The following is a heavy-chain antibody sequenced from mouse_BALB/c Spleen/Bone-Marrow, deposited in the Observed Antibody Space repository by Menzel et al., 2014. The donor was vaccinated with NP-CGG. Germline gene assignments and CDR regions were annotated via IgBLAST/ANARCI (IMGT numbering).Heavy chain of an antibody. J-gene: IGHJ3*02. Sequence: EVQLVESGPGLVKPSQSLSLTCTVTGYSITSDYAWNWIWQFPGNKLEWMGYISYSGSTSYNPSLKSRISITRDTSKNQFFLQLNSVTTEDTATYYCARGLLWGQGTLVTVSA. CDR2: ISYSGST. CDR1: GYSITSDYA. V-gene: IGHV3-2*02. CDR3: ARGLL.